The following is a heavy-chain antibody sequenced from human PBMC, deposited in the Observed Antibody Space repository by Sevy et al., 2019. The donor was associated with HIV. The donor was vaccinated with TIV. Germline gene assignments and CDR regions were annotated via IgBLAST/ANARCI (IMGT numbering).Heavy chain of an antibody. CDR1: GYSFESYG. Sequence: ASVKVSCKASGYSFESYGMSWVRQAPGQGLEWMGWISAYSGNTNSAQKVQGRITMTTDTSTATAYMDLRSLRSDDTAVHYCARGFDYFDYWGQGTLVTVSS. D-gene: IGHD3-10*01. J-gene: IGHJ4*02. CDR3: ARGFDYFDY. CDR2: ISAYSGNT. V-gene: IGHV1-18*01.